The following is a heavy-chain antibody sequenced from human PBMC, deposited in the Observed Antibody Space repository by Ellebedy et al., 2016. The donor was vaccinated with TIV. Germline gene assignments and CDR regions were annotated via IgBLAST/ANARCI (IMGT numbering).Heavy chain of an antibody. D-gene: IGHD3-10*01. J-gene: IGHJ4*02. CDR2: LNPNNGDT. V-gene: IGHV1-2*02. Sequence: AASVKVSCKASGYTFIGYSLHWVRQAPGQGLEWMGWLNPNNGDTHYAQKFQGRVTMTRDTSISTAYMELRSLRSDDTAVYYCAGDLFPFVFDSWGQGTLVTVSS. CDR1: GYTFIGYS. CDR3: AGDLFPFVFDS.